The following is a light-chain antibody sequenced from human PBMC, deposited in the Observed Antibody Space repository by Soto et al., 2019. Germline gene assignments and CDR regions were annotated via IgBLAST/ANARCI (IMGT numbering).Light chain of an antibody. CDR1: QSVSRNY. CDR3: QQYGSSVT. Sequence: EIVLTQSPGTLSLSPGERATLSCRANQSVSRNYLAWYQQQPVQAPRLLIYGAFSRATGIPDRFSGSGSGTDFTITISRLEAEDSAVYYCQQYGSSVTFGGGTKVEIK. J-gene: IGKJ4*01. V-gene: IGKV3-20*01. CDR2: GAF.